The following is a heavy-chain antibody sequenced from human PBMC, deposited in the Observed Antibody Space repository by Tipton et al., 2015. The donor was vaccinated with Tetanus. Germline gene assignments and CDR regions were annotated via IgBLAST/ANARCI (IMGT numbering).Heavy chain of an antibody. CDR1: GLTFSSHW. D-gene: IGHD2/OR15-2a*01. CDR2: INQDGSAE. Sequence: SLRLSCEASGLTFSSHWMSWVRQVPGKGLEWVANINQDGSAEFYVDSVKGRFTIPRDNSKNSLSLQMNSLRADDTAVYYCVRRWFGTQYYFGMDVWGQGTTVTVSS. J-gene: IGHJ6*02. CDR3: VRRWFGTQYYFGMDV. V-gene: IGHV3-7*01.